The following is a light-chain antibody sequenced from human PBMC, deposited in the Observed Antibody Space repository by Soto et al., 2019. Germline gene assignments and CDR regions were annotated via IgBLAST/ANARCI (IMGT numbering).Light chain of an antibody. J-gene: IGLJ1*01. Sequence: QSVLTQPASVSASPGQSITISCTGTSNDVGGYNYVSWYQQHPGKVPKLIIYEVNNQPSGVSDRFSGSKSGKTASLTISGLLADDEADYYCSSFTSDSTYVFGTGTKVTVL. CDR3: SSFTSDSTYV. CDR2: EVN. CDR1: SNDVGGYNY. V-gene: IGLV2-14*03.